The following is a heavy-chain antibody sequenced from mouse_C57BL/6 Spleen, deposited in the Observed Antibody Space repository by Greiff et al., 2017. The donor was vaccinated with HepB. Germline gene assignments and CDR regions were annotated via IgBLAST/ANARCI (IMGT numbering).Heavy chain of an antibody. V-gene: IGHV1-15*01. CDR1: GYTFTDYE. CDR3: TRWLGHY. CDR2: IDPETGGT. Sequence: VQLQQSGAELVRPGASVTLSCKASGYTFTDYEMHWVKQTPVHGLEWIGAIDPETGGTAYNQKFKGKAILTADKSSSTAYMELRSLTSADSAVYYCTRWLGHYWGQGTTLTVSS. D-gene: IGHD3-3*01. J-gene: IGHJ2*01.